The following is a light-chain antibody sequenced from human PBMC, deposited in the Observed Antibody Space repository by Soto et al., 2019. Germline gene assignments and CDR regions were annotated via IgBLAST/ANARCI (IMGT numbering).Light chain of an antibody. CDR2: DAS. Sequence: DIQMTQSPTTLSASVGDRVIITCRASQRMSAWLAWYQQKPGKAPTLLIYDASSLENGVPSRFSGSGSGTDFTLTISSLHPTDFATYYCPQYDTYPWTFGQGTKVEIK. J-gene: IGKJ1*01. CDR3: PQYDTYPWT. V-gene: IGKV1-5*01. CDR1: QRMSAW.